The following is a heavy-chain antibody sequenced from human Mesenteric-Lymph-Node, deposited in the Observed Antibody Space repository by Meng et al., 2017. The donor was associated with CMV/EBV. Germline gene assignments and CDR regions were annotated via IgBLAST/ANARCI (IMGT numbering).Heavy chain of an antibody. J-gene: IGHJ1*01. CDR2: IRYDGSSK. CDR1: GFTFSSYS. D-gene: IGHD1-26*01. V-gene: IGHV3-30*02. Sequence: GESLKISCAASGFTFSSYSMNWVRQAPGKGLEWVAFIRYDGSSKYYADSVKGRFTISRDNSKNTLHLQMNSLRPEDTAVYYCAKDLGGSYWNHWGQGTLVTVSS. CDR3: AKDLGGSYWNH.